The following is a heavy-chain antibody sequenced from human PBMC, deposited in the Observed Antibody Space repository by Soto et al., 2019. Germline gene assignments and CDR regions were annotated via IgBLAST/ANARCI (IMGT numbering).Heavy chain of an antibody. CDR1: GGSISSGGNY. V-gene: IGHV4-31*03. CDR2: IYYSGST. D-gene: IGHD2-15*01. J-gene: IGHJ2*01. CDR3: ARDPSVANYGYFDL. Sequence: QVQLQESGPGLVKPSQTLSLTCTVSGGSISSGGNYWSWIRQHPGKGLEWIGYIYYSGSTYYNPSLKSRVTISVDTSKNQFSVKLSSVTAADTAVYYCARDPSVANYGYFDLWGRGTLVTVSS.